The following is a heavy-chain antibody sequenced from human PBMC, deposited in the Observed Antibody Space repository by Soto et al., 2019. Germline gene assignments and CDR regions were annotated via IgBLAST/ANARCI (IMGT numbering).Heavy chain of an antibody. D-gene: IGHD6-13*01. J-gene: IGHJ5*02. Sequence: NPSETLSLTCTVSGGSISSYYWSWIRQPPGKGLEWIGYIYYSGSTNYNPSLKSRVTISVDTSKNQFSLKLSSVTAADTAVYYCARHGERPLSIAAAGTPLRWFDPWGQGTLVTVSS. V-gene: IGHV4-59*08. CDR1: GGSISSYY. CDR2: IYYSGST. CDR3: ARHGERPLSIAAAGTPLRWFDP.